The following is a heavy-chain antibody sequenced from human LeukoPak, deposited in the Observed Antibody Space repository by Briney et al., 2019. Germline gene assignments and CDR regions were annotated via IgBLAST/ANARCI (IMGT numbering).Heavy chain of an antibody. J-gene: IGHJ6*03. V-gene: IGHV4-39*01. Sequence: SETLSLTCTVSGGSISSSSYYWGWIRQTPGKGLEWIGSIYYSGSTYYNPSLKSRVTISVDTSKNQFSLKLSSVTAADTAVYYCARSRVILYYYYYMDVWGKGTTVTVSS. CDR1: GGSISSSSYY. D-gene: IGHD2/OR15-2a*01. CDR3: ARSRVILYYYYYMDV. CDR2: IYYSGST.